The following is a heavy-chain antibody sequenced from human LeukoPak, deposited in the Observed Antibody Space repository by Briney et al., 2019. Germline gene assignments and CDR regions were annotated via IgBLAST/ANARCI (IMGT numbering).Heavy chain of an antibody. Sequence: GGSLRLSCAASGFTFSSYWMSWVRQAPGKGLEWVANIKQDGSEKYYVDSVKGRSTISRDNAKNSLYLQMNSLRAEDTAVYYCARDLGYCTNGVCYIGGNWFDPWGQGTLVTVSS. J-gene: IGHJ5*02. V-gene: IGHV3-7*01. CDR2: IKQDGSEK. CDR1: GFTFSSYW. CDR3: ARDLGYCTNGVCYIGGNWFDP. D-gene: IGHD2-8*01.